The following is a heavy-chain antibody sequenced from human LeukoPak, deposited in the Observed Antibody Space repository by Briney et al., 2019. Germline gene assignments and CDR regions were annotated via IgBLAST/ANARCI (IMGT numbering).Heavy chain of an antibody. CDR3: AKVDGYNVGY. CDR2: IRYDGSNK. J-gene: IGHJ4*02. V-gene: IGHV3-30*02. Sequence: GGSLRLSCAASRFTFSAYGMHWVRQAPGKGLEWVAFIRYDGSNKHYADSVKGRFTISRDNSKNTLYLQMNSLRAEDTAVYYCAKVDGYNVGYWGQGTLVTVSS. CDR1: RFTFSAYG. D-gene: IGHD5-24*01.